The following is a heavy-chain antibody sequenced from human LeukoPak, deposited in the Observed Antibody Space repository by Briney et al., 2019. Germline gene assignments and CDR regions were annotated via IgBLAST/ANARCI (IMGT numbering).Heavy chain of an antibody. J-gene: IGHJ4*02. Sequence: GGSLRLSCAASGFTFSSYWMHWVRQAPGKGLVWVSRINTDGSSTSYADSVKGRFTISRDNAKNTLYLQMNSLRAEDTAVYYCARVRGWGAYRDYYFDYWGQGTLVTVSS. CDR1: GFTFSSYW. D-gene: IGHD1-26*01. CDR3: ARVRGWGAYRDYYFDY. V-gene: IGHV3-74*01. CDR2: INTDGSST.